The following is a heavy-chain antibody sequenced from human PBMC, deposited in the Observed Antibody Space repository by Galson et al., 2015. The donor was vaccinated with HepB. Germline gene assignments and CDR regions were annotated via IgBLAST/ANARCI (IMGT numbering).Heavy chain of an antibody. CDR2: ISYDGSNK. CDR3: AKTYDGHSYGYYFDY. Sequence: SLRLSCAASGFTFSSSGMHWVRQAPGKGLEWVVVISYDGSNKYYADSVKGRFTISRDNSKNTLYLQVNSLRAEDTAVYYCAKTYDGHSYGYYFDYWGQGTLVTVSS. J-gene: IGHJ4*02. D-gene: IGHD5-18*01. V-gene: IGHV3-30*18. CDR1: GFTFSSSG.